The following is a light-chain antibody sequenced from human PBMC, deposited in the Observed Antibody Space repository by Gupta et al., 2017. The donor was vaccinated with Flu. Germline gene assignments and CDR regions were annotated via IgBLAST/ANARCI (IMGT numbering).Light chain of an antibody. V-gene: IGKV1-8*01. J-gene: IGKJ2*01. Sequence: AVGLTQSPPSLSASTGDRVTITFRASHGISSYLAWYQQKPGEAPRLLIYVASTLQSGVPSRFSGSGSGTNFTLTISCLQSEDFATYYCQQCYSYPYSFGQGTKLEIK. CDR2: VAS. CDR1: HGISSY. CDR3: QQCYSYPYS.